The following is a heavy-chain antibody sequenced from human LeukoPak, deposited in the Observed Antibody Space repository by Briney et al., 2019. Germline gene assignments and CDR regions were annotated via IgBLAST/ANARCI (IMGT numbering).Heavy chain of an antibody. J-gene: IGHJ2*01. D-gene: IGHD3-22*01. Sequence: GASVKVSCKASGYDFSRYDINWVRLASGQGLEWMGWMNPNNGDTDYAQNFQGRVTMTRDTSMSTAYMELSSLRSEDTAVYYCARDRFDYYDSSGDHWYFDLWGRGTLVTVSS. CDR3: ARDRFDYYDSSGDHWYFDL. V-gene: IGHV1-8*01. CDR1: GYDFSRYD. CDR2: MNPNNGDT.